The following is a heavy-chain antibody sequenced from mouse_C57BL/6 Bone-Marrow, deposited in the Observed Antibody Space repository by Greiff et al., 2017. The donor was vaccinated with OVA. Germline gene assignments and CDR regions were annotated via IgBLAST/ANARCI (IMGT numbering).Heavy chain of an antibody. J-gene: IGHJ4*01. D-gene: IGHD1-1*01. Sequence: EVQRVESGGGLVQPKGSLKLSCAASGFTFNTSAMHWVRQAPGKGLEWVARISSKSSNYATYYADSVKDRFTISRDDSQSMLYLQMNNLKTEDTAMYYCVTVVDYYAMDYWGQGTSVTVSS. CDR1: GFTFNTSA. CDR3: VTVVDYYAMDY. V-gene: IGHV10-3*01. CDR2: ISSKSSNYAT.